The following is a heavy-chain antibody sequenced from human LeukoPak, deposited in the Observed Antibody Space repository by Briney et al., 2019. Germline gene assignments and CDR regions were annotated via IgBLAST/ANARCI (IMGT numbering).Heavy chain of an antibody. J-gene: IGHJ4*02. CDR1: GGSISSSSYY. CDR3: AARGGVRGVMSTSYGLSDY. D-gene: IGHD3-10*02. Sequence: PSETLSLTCTVSGGSISSSSYYWGWIRQPPGKGLEWIGSIYYSGSTYYNPSLKSRVTISVDTSKNQFSLKLSSVTAADTAVYYCAARGGVRGVMSTSYGLSDYWGQGTLVTVSS. CDR2: IYYSGST. V-gene: IGHV4-39*01.